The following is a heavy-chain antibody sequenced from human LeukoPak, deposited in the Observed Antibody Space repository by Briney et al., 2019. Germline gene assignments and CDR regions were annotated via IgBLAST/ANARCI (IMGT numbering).Heavy chain of an antibody. V-gene: IGHV1-24*01. D-gene: IGHD1-26*01. CDR3: ATELVVGATFPDY. J-gene: IGHJ4*02. CDR1: GYTLSELS. CDR2: FDVAETDT. Sequence: ASVKVSCKVSGYTLSELSMHWVRQSPGKGLEWMGGFDVAETDTIYAQKFQGRVTMTEDTSTDTAYMELSSLRSEDTAVYYCATELVVGATFPDYWGQGTLVTVSS.